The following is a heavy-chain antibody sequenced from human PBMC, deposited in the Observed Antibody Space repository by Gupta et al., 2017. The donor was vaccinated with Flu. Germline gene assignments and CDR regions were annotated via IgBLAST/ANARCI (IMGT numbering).Heavy chain of an antibody. CDR1: GFTFSSYG. V-gene: IGHV3-30*18. CDR2: LSHDGGDK. Sequence: QVQLVESGGGVVQPGRSLRVSCAASGFTFSSYGMHWVRQAPGKGLEWVAALSHDGGDKYYSDSLKGRFTISRDNSKDTLYLQMNSLRGEDTAVYYCAKDSGHDSGYALDFWGQGTLVTVSS. CDR3: AKDSGHDSGYALDF. D-gene: IGHD5-12*01. J-gene: IGHJ4*02.